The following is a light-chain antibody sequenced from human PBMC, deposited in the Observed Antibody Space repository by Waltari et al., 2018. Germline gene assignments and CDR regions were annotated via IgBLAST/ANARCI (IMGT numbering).Light chain of an antibody. CDR2: DVS. Sequence: QSALTQPASVSGSPGQSIPISCPGTSSYVGAYNYVPWYQQHPGKAPKLMIYDVSNRPSGVSNRFSGSKSGNTASLTISGLQAEDEADYYCSSYTSSSTRLFGGGTKLTVL. J-gene: IGLJ2*01. CDR1: SSYVGAYNY. CDR3: SSYTSSSTRL. V-gene: IGLV2-14*03.